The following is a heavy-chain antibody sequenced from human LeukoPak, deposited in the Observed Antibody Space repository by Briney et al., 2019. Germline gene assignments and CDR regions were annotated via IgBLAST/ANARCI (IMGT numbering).Heavy chain of an antibody. J-gene: IGHJ3*02. Sequence: SETLSLTCTVSRGSTSVGGYYASWIRQHPGKGLEWIGYIYYSGSTYYNPSLKSRVTISVDTSKNQFSLKLSSVTAADTAVYYCARTPPYTPYTDFTIGELSTRKGEGAFDIWGQGTMVTVSS. CDR1: RGSTSVGGYY. D-gene: IGHD3-10*01. CDR2: IYYSGST. CDR3: ARTPPYTPYTDFTIGELSTRKGEGAFDI. V-gene: IGHV4-31*03.